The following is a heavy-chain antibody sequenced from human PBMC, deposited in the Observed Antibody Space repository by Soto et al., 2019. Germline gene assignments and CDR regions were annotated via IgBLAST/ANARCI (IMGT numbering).Heavy chain of an antibody. CDR2: ISYDGSNK. J-gene: IGHJ6*02. V-gene: IGHV3-30-3*01. CDR3: ARDNPPEYYYYGMDV. CDR1: GFTFSSYA. Sequence: GGSLRLSCAASGFTFSSYAMHWVRQAPGKGLEWVAVISYDGSNKYYADSVKGRFTISRDNSKNTLYLQMNSLRAEDTAVYYCARDNPPEYYYYGMDVWGQGTTVTVSS.